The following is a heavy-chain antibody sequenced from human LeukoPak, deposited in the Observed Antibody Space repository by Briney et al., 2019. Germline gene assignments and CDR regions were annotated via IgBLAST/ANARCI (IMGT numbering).Heavy chain of an antibody. CDR2: INPNSGGT. J-gene: IGHJ4*02. CDR1: GYTFTGYY. V-gene: IGHV1-2*06. CDR3: ARPVLKGYDNCGY. Sequence: ASVKVSCKASGYTFTGYYMHWVRQAPGQGLEWMGRINPNSGGTNYAQKFQGRVTMTRDTSISTAFMELSRLRSDDTAVYYCARPVLKGYDNCGYWGQGTLVTVSS. D-gene: IGHD1-20*01.